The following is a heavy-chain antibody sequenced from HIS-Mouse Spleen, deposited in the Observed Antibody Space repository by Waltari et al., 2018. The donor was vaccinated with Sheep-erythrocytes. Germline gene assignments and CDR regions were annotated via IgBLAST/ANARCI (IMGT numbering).Heavy chain of an antibody. Sequence: EVQLVESGGGLVKPGGSLSLSCAASGFTFCLLTMNWVRQAPGKGLEWVSSISSSSSYIYYADSVKGRFTISRDNAKNSLYLQMNSLRAEDTAVYYCARVASGATFDYWGQGTLVTVSS. J-gene: IGHJ4*02. CDR2: ISSSSSYI. D-gene: IGHD1-26*01. V-gene: IGHV3-21*01. CDR3: ARVASGATFDY. CDR1: GFTFCLLT.